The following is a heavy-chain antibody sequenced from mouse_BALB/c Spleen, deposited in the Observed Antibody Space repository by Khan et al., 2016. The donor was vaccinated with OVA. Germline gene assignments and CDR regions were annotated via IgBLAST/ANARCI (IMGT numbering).Heavy chain of an antibody. V-gene: IGHV3-2*02. Sequence: EVQLQESGPGLVKPSQSLSLTCTVTGYSITTDYAWNWIRQFPGNKLEWMGFISYSGNTKYNPSLKSRISITRETSKNQFFLQLKSVTTEDTAIYYCARVYGGDFDDWGQGTTLTVSS. D-gene: IGHD1-1*01. J-gene: IGHJ2*01. CDR3: ARVYGGDFDD. CDR1: GYSITTDYA. CDR2: ISYSGNT.